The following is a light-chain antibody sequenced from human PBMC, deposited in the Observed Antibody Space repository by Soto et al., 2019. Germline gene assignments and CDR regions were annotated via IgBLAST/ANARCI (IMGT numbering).Light chain of an antibody. CDR3: QQRSNWPLT. J-gene: IGKJ4*01. CDR2: DAS. Sequence: EIVLTQSPATLSLSPGERATLSCRASQSVSSYFAWYQQKPGQAPRLLIYDASNRATGTPDRFSGSGSGTHFTITISSLEPEDFAVYYCQQRSNWPLTFGGGTKVEMK. CDR1: QSVSSY. V-gene: IGKV3-11*01.